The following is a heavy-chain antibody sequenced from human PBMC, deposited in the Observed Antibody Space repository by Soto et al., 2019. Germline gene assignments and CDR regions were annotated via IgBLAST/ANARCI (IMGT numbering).Heavy chain of an antibody. V-gene: IGHV3-33*01. CDR3: AREGVSSSSYGGVNWFDP. CDR2: IWYDGSNE. Sequence: QVQLVESGGGVVQPGRSLRLSCAASGFTFSSYGMHWVRQAPGKGLEWVAVIWYDGSNEYYADSVKGRFTISRDNSKNTLYLQMNSLRAEDTAVYYCAREGVSSSSYGGVNWFDPWGQGTLVTVSS. D-gene: IGHD6-13*01. J-gene: IGHJ5*02. CDR1: GFTFSSYG.